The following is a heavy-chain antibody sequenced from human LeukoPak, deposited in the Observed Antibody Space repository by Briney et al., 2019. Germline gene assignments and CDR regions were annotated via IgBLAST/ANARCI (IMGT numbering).Heavy chain of an antibody. CDR3: ARPVDSSHTWFHFDY. V-gene: IGHV5-51*01. CDR1: GYSFSNYW. D-gene: IGHD3-10*01. J-gene: IGHJ4*02. CDR2: IYPGDSDT. Sequence: GESLKISCKGSGYSFSNYWIGWVRQMPGKGLEWMGTIYPGDSDTRYSPSFQGQVTISADKSISTAYLQWSSLKASDTAMYYCARPVDSSHTWFHFDYWGQGTLVTVSS.